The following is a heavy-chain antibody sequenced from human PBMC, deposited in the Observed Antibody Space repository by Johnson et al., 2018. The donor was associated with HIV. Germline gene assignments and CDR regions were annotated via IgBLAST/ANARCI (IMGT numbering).Heavy chain of an antibody. Sequence: MLLVESGGGLVQPGRSLRLSCAASGFTFSSYAMSWVRQAPGKGLEWVSAISGSGGSTYYADSVKGRFTISRDNSKNTMYLQMNSLRAEDTAVYYCAREDSSGYFDGFDVWGQGTMVTVSS. CDR3: AREDSSGYFDGFDV. V-gene: IGHV3-23*04. D-gene: IGHD3-22*01. CDR1: GFTFSSYA. J-gene: IGHJ3*01. CDR2: ISGSGGST.